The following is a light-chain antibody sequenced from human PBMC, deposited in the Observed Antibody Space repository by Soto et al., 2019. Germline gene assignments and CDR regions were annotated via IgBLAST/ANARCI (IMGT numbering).Light chain of an antibody. CDR2: DAS. CDR3: QQRSNWPPAIT. CDR1: QSVSSY. J-gene: IGKJ5*01. Sequence: EIVLTQSPATLSLSPGERATLSCRASQSVSSYLAWYQQKPGQAPSLLIYDASNRATGIPARFSGSGSGTDFPLTISSLVPEDFAVYYCQQRSNWPPAITFGQGTRLEIK. V-gene: IGKV3-11*01.